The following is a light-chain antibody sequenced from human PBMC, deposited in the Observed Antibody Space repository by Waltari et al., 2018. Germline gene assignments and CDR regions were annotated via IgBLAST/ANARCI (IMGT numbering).Light chain of an antibody. CDR3: QQYDHWPWT. V-gene: IGKV3D-15*01. Sequence: DIVMTQSPATLSLSPGESATLTCRARQSVRSIFAWFHQKPGQPPRLLIYGTSTRATGIPARFSGSGSGTEFSLTISSLQPEDFATYYCQQYDHWPWTFGQGTRVEAK. J-gene: IGKJ1*01. CDR1: QSVRSI. CDR2: GTS.